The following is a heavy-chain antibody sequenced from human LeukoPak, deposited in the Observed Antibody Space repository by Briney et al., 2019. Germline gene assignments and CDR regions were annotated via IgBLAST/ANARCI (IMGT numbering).Heavy chain of an antibody. J-gene: IGHJ6*03. V-gene: IGHV3-48*03. CDR3: ARDVDSDYYYYMDV. Sequence: GGSLRLSCAASGFTFSSYEMNWVRQAPGKGLEWVSYISSSGSTIYYADSVKGRFTISRDNAKNSLYLQMNSLRAEDTAVYYCARDVDSDYYYYMDVWGKGTTVTVSS. D-gene: IGHD5-24*01. CDR2: ISSSGSTI. CDR1: GFTFSSYE.